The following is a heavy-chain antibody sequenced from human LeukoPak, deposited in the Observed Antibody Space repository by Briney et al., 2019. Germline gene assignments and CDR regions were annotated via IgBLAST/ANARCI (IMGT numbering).Heavy chain of an antibody. D-gene: IGHD5-18*01. J-gene: IGHJ4*02. V-gene: IGHV3-21*01. Sequence: PGGSLRLSCAASGFTFSSYWMHWVRQAPGKGLEWVSFISSSSSFIYYADSVKGRFTISRDNAKNSLYLQMNSLRAEDTAVYYCARDPSCSYSYVLFDYWGQGTLVTVSS. CDR3: ARDPSCSYSYVLFDY. CDR1: GFTFSSYW. CDR2: ISSSSSFI.